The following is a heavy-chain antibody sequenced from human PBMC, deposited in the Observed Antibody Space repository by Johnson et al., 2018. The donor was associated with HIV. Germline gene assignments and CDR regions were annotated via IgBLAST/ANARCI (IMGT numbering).Heavy chain of an antibody. Sequence: VQLVESGGGLVQPGGSLRLSCAASGFTFSSYWMHWVRQAPGKGLVWVSRINSDGSSTSYADSVKGRFTISRDNAKNTLYLQMNSLRAEDTAVYYCARDQGYCSSSSCSDAFDIWGQGTMVTVSS. V-gene: IGHV3-74*01. D-gene: IGHD2-2*01. CDR1: GFTFSSYW. CDR3: ARDQGYCSSSSCSDAFDI. J-gene: IGHJ3*02. CDR2: INSDGSST.